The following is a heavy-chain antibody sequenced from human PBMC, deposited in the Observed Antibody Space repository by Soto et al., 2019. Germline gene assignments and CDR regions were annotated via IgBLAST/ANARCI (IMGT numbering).Heavy chain of an antibody. D-gene: IGHD3-10*01. V-gene: IGHV1-2*02. CDR1: GYTFTGYY. CDR3: ARVDYYGSGSPSYYYYGMDV. CDR2: INPNSGGT. Sequence: ASVKVSCKASGYTFTGYYMHWVRQAPGQGLEWMGWINPNSGGTNYAQKFQGRVTMTRDTSISTAYMELSRLRSDDTAVYYCARVDYYGSGSPSYYYYGMDVWGQGTRVTVSS. J-gene: IGHJ6*02.